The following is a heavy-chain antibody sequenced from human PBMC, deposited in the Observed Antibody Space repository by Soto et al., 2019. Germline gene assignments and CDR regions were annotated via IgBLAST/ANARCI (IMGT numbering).Heavy chain of an antibody. Sequence: GGSLRLSCAASGFTFRDFAMSWVRQAPGRGLEWVSTITDTGGDTKYADSVRGRFTMSRDNSKKTLYLQMNSLRVEDSALYYCARGSTDSYPGSRIFDFWGRGTLVTVSS. J-gene: IGHJ4*02. V-gene: IGHV3-23*01. CDR2: ITDTGGDT. CDR1: GFTFRDFA. CDR3: ARGSTDSYPGSRIFDF. D-gene: IGHD3-10*01.